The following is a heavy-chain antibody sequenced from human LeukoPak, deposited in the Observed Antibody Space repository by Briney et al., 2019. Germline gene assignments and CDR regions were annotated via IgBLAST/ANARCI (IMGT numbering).Heavy chain of an antibody. CDR2: ISAYNGNT. CDR1: GYTFTSYG. J-gene: IGHJ4*02. Sequence: ASVKVSSKASGYTFTSYGISWVRQAPGQGLEWMGWISAYNGNTNYAQKLQGRVTMTTDTSTSTAYMELRSLRSDDTAVYYCARGASGSSSVFFDYWGQGTLVTVSS. CDR3: ARGASGSSSVFFDY. D-gene: IGHD6-6*01. V-gene: IGHV1-18*01.